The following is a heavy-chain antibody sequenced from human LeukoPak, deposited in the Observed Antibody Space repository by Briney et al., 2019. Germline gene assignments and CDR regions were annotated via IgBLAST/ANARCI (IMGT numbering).Heavy chain of an antibody. V-gene: IGHV4-39*07. CDR1: GGSISSSSYY. J-gene: IGHJ5*02. CDR2: IYYSGST. CDR3: ARAPAVAGRWFDP. Sequence: PSETLSLTCTVSGGSISSSSYYWGWIRQPPGKGLEWIGSIYYSGSTYYNPSLKSRVTISVDTSKNQFSLKLSSVTAADTAVYYCARAPAVAGRWFDPWGQGTLVTVSS. D-gene: IGHD6-19*01.